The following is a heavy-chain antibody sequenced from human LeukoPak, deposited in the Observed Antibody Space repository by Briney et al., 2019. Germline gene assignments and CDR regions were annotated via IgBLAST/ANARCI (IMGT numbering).Heavy chain of an antibody. CDR2: IKPDSGGT. CDR3: ASLLSKDSGSLDY. D-gene: IGHD1-26*01. V-gene: IGHV1-2*02. Sequence: GASVKVSCKASGYTFTGYYIHWVRQAPGQGLEWVGWIKPDSGGTNYAQKFQGRVTVAWDTSISTAYMELSRLRSDDTAVYYCASLLSKDSGSLDYWGQGTLVTVSS. CDR1: GYTFTGYY. J-gene: IGHJ4*02.